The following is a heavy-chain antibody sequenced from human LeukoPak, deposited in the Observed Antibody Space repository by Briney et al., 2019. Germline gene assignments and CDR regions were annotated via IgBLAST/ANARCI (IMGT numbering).Heavy chain of an antibody. V-gene: IGHV3-23*01. CDR2: ISGSGGST. D-gene: IGHD4-17*01. Sequence: PGGSLRLSCAASGFTFGSYAMSWVRQAPGKGLEWVSAISGSGGSTYYADSVKGRFTISRDNSKNTLYLQMNSLRAEDTAVYYCAKDGSDYGDYVGYFDYWGQGTLVTVSS. CDR1: GFTFGSYA. CDR3: AKDGSDYGDYVGYFDY. J-gene: IGHJ4*02.